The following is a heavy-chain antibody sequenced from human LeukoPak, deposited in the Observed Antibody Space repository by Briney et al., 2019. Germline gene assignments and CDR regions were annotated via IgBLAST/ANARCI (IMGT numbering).Heavy chain of an antibody. V-gene: IGHV3-21*01. J-gene: IGHJ4*02. CDR1: GFTFDSYG. D-gene: IGHD2-2*01. Sequence: GGSLRLSCEASGFTFDSYGMNWVRQAPGKGLEWISSISSSSTYIYYADSVKGRFTISRDNAKNSLYLQMNSLRAEDTAVYYCARAYCSSTRCSYYFDSWGQGTLVTVSS. CDR2: ISSSSTYI. CDR3: ARAYCSSTRCSYYFDS.